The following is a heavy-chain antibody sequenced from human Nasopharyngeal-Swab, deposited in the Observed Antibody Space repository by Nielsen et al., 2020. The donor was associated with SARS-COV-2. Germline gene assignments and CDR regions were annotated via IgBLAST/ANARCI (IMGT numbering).Heavy chain of an antibody. CDR3: AAELIASGWYSGYYYYGMDV. J-gene: IGHJ6*02. V-gene: IGHV1-69*13. D-gene: IGHD6-19*01. CDR2: IIPIFGTA. Sequence: SVKVSCKASGGTFSSYAISWVRQAPGQGLEWMEGIIPIFGTANYAQKFQGRVTITADESTSTAYMELSSLRSEDTAVYYCAAELIASGWYSGYYYYGMDVWGQGTTVTVSS. CDR1: GGTFSSYA.